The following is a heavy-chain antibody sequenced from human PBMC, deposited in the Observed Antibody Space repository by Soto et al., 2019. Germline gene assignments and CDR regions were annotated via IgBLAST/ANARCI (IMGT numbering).Heavy chain of an antibody. CDR1: GFPFTTYG. J-gene: IGHJ4*02. CDR2: ISYDGSNK. D-gene: IGHD3-10*01. CDR3: VGGQYYFAY. Sequence: QVQLVESGGGVVQPGRSLRLSCAASGFPFTTYGMHWVREVPGKGLEWVAVISYDGSNKYYADSVKGRFTISRDNSKNTLYLPMNRLRPEDTALYYCVGGQYYFAYRGQRNLVTVSS. V-gene: IGHV3-30*03.